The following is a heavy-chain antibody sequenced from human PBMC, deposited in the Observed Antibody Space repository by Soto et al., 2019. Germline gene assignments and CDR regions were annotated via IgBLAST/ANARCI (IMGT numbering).Heavy chain of an antibody. CDR2: INAGNGNT. D-gene: IGHD2-2*01. CDR3: ARDDIVVVPAAISSWFDP. V-gene: IGHV1-3*01. CDR1: GYTFTSYA. J-gene: IGHJ5*02. Sequence: GASVKVSCKASGYTFTSYAMHWVRQAPGQRLEWMGWINAGNGNTKYSQKFQGRVTITRDTSASTAYMELSSLRSEDTAVYYCARDDIVVVPAAISSWFDPWGQGTLVTVSS.